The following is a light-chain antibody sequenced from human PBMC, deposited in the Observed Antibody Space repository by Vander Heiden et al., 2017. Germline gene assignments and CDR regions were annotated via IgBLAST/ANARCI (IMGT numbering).Light chain of an antibody. CDR3: QQRKYWHPLT. V-gene: IGKV3-11*01. CDR2: DAS. Sequence: EVVLTQSPATLSLSPGERVTLSCRASQNVDIYLAWYQQKPGQSPRLLIYDASNRATSIPARFSGSGSGTDFTLTISSLEPEDFAVYYCQQRKYWHPLTFGGGTKVDIK. J-gene: IGKJ4*01. CDR1: QNVDIY.